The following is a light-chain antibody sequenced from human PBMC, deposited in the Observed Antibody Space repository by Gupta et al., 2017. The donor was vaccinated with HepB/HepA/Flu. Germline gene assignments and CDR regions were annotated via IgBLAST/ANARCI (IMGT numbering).Light chain of an antibody. CDR3: AAWDDSRNGRV. Sequence: QSVLTPPPSVSEAPRQRVTIPCSGSSSNIGNNAVNWYQQPPGKAPKLLIYYDDRLPSGVSDRFSGCKSGTSASFAISWLQSDDEADYYCAAWDDSRNGRVFGGGTKLTVL. CDR1: SSNIGNNA. CDR2: YDD. J-gene: IGLJ2*01. V-gene: IGLV1-36*01.